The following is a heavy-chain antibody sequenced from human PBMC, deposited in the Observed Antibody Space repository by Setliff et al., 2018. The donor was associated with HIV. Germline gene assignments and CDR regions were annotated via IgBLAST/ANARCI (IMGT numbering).Heavy chain of an antibody. V-gene: IGHV3-21*01. Sequence: PGGSLRLSCAASGFTFSSYSMNWVRQAPGKGLEWVSSISSSSSYIYYADSVKGRFTISRDNSKNTLYLQMNSRRAEDTAVYYCARDLPDVGWGQGTLVTVSS. J-gene: IGHJ4*02. CDR3: ARDLPDVG. CDR2: ISSSSSYI. CDR1: GFTFSSYS.